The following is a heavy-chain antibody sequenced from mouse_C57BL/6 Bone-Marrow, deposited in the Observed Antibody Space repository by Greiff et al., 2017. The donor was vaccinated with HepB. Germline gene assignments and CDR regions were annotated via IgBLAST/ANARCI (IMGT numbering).Heavy chain of an antibody. J-gene: IGHJ2*01. Sequence: VQLQQPGAELVKPGASVKLSCKASGYTFTSYWMHWVKQRPGQGLEWIGMIHPNSGSTNYNEKFKSKATLTVDKSSSTAYMQLSSLTSEDSAVYYCARNPPRPTTVVADFDYWGQGTTLTVSS. CDR1: GYTFTSYW. V-gene: IGHV1-64*01. D-gene: IGHD1-1*01. CDR2: IHPNSGST. CDR3: ARNPPRPTTVVADFDY.